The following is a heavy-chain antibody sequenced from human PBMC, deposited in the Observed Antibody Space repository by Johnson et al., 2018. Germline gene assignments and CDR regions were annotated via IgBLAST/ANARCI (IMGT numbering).Heavy chain of an antibody. D-gene: IGHD4-17*01. CDR2: IYSAGHT. V-gene: IGHV3-66*02. Sequence: VQLVESGGGLVQPGGSLRLSCAASGFTVSANYMSWVRQAPGKGLQWVSVIYSAGHTYYADSVKGRFTIPRDNSKNTLYLQMNSLRAEETAVYYCARDVATVTTKGYYYYYYMDVWGKGTTVTVSS. CDR3: ARDVATVTTKGYYYYYYMDV. CDR1: GFTVSANY. J-gene: IGHJ6*03.